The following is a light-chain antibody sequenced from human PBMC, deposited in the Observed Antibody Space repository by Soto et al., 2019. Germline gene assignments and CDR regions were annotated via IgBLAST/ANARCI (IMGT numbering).Light chain of an antibody. CDR3: RTRGGGGYLV. Sequence: QPVLTQSPSASASLGASVKLTCTLSSEHNSYAITWHQQQPEKGPRYLMKLNSDGSHSKGDGIPDRFSGSSSGGERYLTISTIQPADEADYYCRTRGGGGYLVFGGGTKLTVL. CDR2: LNSDGSH. V-gene: IGLV4-69*01. CDR1: SEHNSYA. J-gene: IGLJ2*01.